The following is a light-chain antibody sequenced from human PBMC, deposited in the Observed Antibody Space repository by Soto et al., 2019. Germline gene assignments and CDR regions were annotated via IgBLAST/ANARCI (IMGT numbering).Light chain of an antibody. J-gene: IGKJ4*01. V-gene: IGKV3-15*01. CDR1: QNIRRS. CDR2: QTS. CDR3: QQYENWPPVT. Sequence: PVERENLSCRASQNIRRSLAWYQQKPGQAPRLLIYQTSTRATGIPARFSGGVSGTDFTLTISSLEIDDFAVCFCQQYENWPPVTVGGGTKVDIK.